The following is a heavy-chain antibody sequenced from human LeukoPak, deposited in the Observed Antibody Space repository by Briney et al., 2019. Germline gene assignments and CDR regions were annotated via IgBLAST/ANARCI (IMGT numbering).Heavy chain of an antibody. CDR1: GGTFSSYT. J-gene: IGHJ3*02. Sequence: SVKVSCKASGGTFSSYTISWVRQAPGQGLEWMGRIIPILGIANYAQKFQGRVTITADKSTSTAHMELSSLRSEDTAVYYCARDLMGVPAASISNDAFDIWGQGTMVTVSS. CDR2: IIPILGIA. D-gene: IGHD2-2*01. V-gene: IGHV1-69*04. CDR3: ARDLMGVPAASISNDAFDI.